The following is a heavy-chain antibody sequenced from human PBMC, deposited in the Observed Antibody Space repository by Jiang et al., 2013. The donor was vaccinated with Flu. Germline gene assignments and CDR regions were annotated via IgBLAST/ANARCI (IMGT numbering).Heavy chain of an antibody. CDR2: INAGNGNT. V-gene: IGHV1-3*01. CDR1: YTFTSYA. CDR3: ARDPDYYGSGIWGMDV. J-gene: IGHJ6*02. D-gene: IGHD3-10*01. Sequence: YTFTSYAMHWVRQAPGQRLEWMGWINAGNGNTKYSQKFQGRVTITRDTSASTAYMELSSLRSEDTAVYYCARDPDYYGSGIWGMDVWGQGTTVTVSS.